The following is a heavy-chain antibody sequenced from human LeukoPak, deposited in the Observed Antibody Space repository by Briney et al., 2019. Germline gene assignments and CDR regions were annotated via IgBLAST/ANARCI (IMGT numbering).Heavy chain of an antibody. CDR3: ARMRDGYNSACFDY. Sequence: KASETLSLTCTVSGGSISSYYWSWIRQPPGKGLEWIGYIYYSGSTNYNPSLKSRVTISVDTSKNQFSLKLSSVTAADTAVYYCARMRDGYNSACFDYWGQGTLVTVSS. V-gene: IGHV4-59*01. CDR2: IYYSGST. J-gene: IGHJ4*02. CDR1: GGSISSYY. D-gene: IGHD5-24*01.